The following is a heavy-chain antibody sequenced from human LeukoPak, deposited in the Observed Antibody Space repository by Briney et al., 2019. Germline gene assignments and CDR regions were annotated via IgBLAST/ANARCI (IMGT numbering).Heavy chain of an antibody. V-gene: IGHV1-18*04. J-gene: IGHJ4*02. Sequence: ASVKVSCKASGYTFPSYGISWVRQAPGQGLEWMGWISAYNGNTNYAQKLQGRVTMTTDTSTSTAYIELRSLRSDDTAVYDCARDLTMVRGVIRYYFDYWGQGTLVTVSS. D-gene: IGHD3-10*01. CDR1: GYTFPSYG. CDR3: ARDLTMVRGVIRYYFDY. CDR2: ISAYNGNT.